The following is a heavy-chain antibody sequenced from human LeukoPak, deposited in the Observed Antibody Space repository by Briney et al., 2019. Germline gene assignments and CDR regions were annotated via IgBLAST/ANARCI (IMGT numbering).Heavy chain of an antibody. CDR2: IYTSGST. CDR1: GYSISSGYY. D-gene: IGHD4-17*01. Sequence: SETLSLTCTVSGYSISSGYYWGWIRQPAGKGLEWIGRIYTSGSTNYNPSLKSRVTMSVDTSKNQFSLKLSSVTAADTAVYYCARSGGDYGYNWFDPWGQGTLVTVSS. CDR3: ARSGGDYGYNWFDP. V-gene: IGHV4-4*07. J-gene: IGHJ5*02.